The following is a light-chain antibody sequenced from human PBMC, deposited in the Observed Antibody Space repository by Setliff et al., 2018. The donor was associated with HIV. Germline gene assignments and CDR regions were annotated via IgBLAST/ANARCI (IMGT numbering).Light chain of an antibody. J-gene: IGLJ1*01. CDR1: SSDVGSYNF. CDR2: QVN. Sequence: QSALAQPASVSGSPGQSITISCTGSSSDVGSYNFVSWYQQHPGRAPKLMIYQVNKRPSGVSNRFSGSMSGNTASLTISGLQAEDETDYYCCSYAGTNTYVFGTGTKVTVL. V-gene: IGLV2-23*02. CDR3: CSYAGTNTYV.